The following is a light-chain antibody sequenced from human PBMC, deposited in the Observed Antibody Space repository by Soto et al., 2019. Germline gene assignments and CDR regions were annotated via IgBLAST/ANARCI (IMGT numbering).Light chain of an antibody. J-gene: IGLJ3*02. CDR3: HVWDSEAKRVG. V-gene: IGLV3-21*01. Sequence: SYELTQPPSVSVAPGMTARITCGGNDIGSKSVHWYQQKPGQAPVLVIYYEIDRPSGIPERFSGSNSGNTATLTITRVDAGDESDYYCHVWDSEAKRVGFGGGTKLTVL. CDR2: YEI. CDR1: DIGSKS.